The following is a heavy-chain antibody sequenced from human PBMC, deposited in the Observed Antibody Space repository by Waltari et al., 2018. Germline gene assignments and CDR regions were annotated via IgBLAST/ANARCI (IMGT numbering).Heavy chain of an antibody. V-gene: IGHV4-39*01. CDR1: GGSISSSSYY. Sequence: QLQLQESGPGLVKPSETLSLTCTVSGGSISSSSYYWGWIRQPPGKGLEWIGSIYYSGGTYDNPSLKSRVTISVDTSKNQFSLKLSSVTAADTAVYYCARGITIFGVVIIRYFDYWGQGTLVTVSS. J-gene: IGHJ4*02. D-gene: IGHD3-3*01. CDR2: IYYSGGT. CDR3: ARGITIFGVVIIRYFDY.